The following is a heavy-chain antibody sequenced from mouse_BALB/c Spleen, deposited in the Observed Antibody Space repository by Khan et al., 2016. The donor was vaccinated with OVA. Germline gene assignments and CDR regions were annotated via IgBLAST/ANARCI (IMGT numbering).Heavy chain of an antibody. CDR2: IWNGGIT. CDR3: AKNRNGYFDY. V-gene: IGHV2-2*02. D-gene: IGHD1-1*02. J-gene: IGHJ2*01. Sequence: VQLQESGPGLVQPSQSLSITCTVSGFSLTNYGVHWVRQSPGKGLEWLGVIWNGGITDYNETFISRLSISKDISKSQVFFKMNSLQANDTAIYYCAKNRNGYFDYWGQGTTLTVSS. CDR1: GFSLTNYG.